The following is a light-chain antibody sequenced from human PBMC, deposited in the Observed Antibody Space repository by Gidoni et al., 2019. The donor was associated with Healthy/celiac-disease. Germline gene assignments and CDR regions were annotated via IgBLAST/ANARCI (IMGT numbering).Light chain of an antibody. V-gene: IGKV3-20*01. CDR2: GAA. J-gene: IGKJ5*01. CDR1: QSVSSSY. Sequence: EIVLTQSPGTLSLSPGERATLSCRASQSVSSSYLAWYQQKPGQAPRLLIYGAASRATGIPDRFSGSGSGTDFTLTISRLEPEDLAVYYCQQYGSSPITFGQXTRLEIK. CDR3: QQYGSSPIT.